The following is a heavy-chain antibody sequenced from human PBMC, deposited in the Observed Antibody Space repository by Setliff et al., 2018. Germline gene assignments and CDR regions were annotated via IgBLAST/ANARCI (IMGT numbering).Heavy chain of an antibody. CDR1: GLPFRSYG. D-gene: IGHD3-10*01. CDR2: IKSKTDGGTT. Sequence: PGGSLRLSCVASGLPFRSYGMHWVRQAPGKGLEWVGRIKSKTDGGTTGYAAPVKGRFTISRDDSKNTLYLQMNSLKTEDTAVYYCTTVPYYYGSGSFSFDYWGQGTLVTVSS. CDR3: TTVPYYYGSGSFSFDY. V-gene: IGHV3-15*01. J-gene: IGHJ4*02.